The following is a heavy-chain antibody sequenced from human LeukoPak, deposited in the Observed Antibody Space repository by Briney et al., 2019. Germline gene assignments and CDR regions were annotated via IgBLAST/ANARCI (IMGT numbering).Heavy chain of an antibody. Sequence: GGSVRLFCAASGFTFSSYWMSWVRQAPGKGLEWVANIKQDGSEKYYVDSVKGRFTISRDNAKNSLYLQMNSLRAEDTAVYYCARGGSSWTPFDYWGQGTLVTVSS. CDR1: GFTFSSYW. CDR3: ARGGSSWTPFDY. J-gene: IGHJ4*02. V-gene: IGHV3-7*01. D-gene: IGHD6-13*01. CDR2: IKQDGSEK.